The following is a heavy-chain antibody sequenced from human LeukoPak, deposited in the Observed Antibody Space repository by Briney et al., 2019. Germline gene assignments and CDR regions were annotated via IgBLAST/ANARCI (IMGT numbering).Heavy chain of an antibody. Sequence: TASETLSLTCTVSGASTASHYWTWLRQPPGKELEWIAYMFDTVSTKSNPSLKSRLTLSVDMSKKQLSLRLSSVTAADTAVYYCATIKRGSTYGYFDFWGQGIKVTVSS. CDR2: MFDTVST. CDR3: ATIKRGSTYGYFDF. CDR1: GASTASHY. D-gene: IGHD5-18*01. J-gene: IGHJ4*02. V-gene: IGHV4-59*11.